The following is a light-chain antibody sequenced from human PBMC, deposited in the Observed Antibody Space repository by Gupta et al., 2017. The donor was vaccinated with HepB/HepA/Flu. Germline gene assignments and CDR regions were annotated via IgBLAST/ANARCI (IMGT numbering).Light chain of an antibody. Sequence: ALTQPASVSGSPGQSIPIPCTGTSSDIGAYNYVSWYQQHPDKAPKLMIYDVSSRPSGVSNRFSGSKSGNTASLIISGLQAEDEADYYCCSYTSSSTLVFGGGTKLTVL. V-gene: IGLV2-14*03. CDR2: DVS. CDR3: CSYTSSSTLV. J-gene: IGLJ3*02. CDR1: SSDIGAYNY.